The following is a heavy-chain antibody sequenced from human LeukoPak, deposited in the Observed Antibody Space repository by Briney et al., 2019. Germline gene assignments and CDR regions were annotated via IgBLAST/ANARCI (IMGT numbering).Heavy chain of an antibody. CDR3: ARSPVNYYDSSVFDWFDP. D-gene: IGHD3-22*01. V-gene: IGHV4-39*07. Sequence: PSATLSLTCTVSGGSIRSSRYYWGWIRQPPGKGLEWIGSIFYSGKTYYNPSLKSRVTISVDTSKNQFSLKLSSVTAADTAVYYCARSPVNYYDSSVFDWFDPWGQGTLVTVSS. CDR1: GGSIRSSRYY. J-gene: IGHJ5*02. CDR2: IFYSGKT.